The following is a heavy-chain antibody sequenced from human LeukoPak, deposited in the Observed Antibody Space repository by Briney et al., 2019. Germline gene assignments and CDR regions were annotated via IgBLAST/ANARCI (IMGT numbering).Heavy chain of an antibody. CDR3: ARKGINAAAGNDLSWYFDY. V-gene: IGHV1-2*02. D-gene: IGHD6-13*01. CDR2: INPNSGST. Sequence: GASVKVSCKASGYTFTGYYMHWVRQAPGQGLEWMGWINPNSGSTNYAQKFQGRVTMTRDTSISTAYMELSRLRSDDTAVYYCARKGINAAAGNDLSWYFDYWGQGTLVTVSS. J-gene: IGHJ4*02. CDR1: GYTFTGYY.